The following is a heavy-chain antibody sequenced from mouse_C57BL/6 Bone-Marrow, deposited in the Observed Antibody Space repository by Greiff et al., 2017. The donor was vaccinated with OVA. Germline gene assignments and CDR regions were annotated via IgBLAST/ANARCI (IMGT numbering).Heavy chain of an antibody. J-gene: IGHJ2*01. CDR1: GYTFTSYW. Sequence: QVQLKQPGAELVRPGSSVKLSCKASGYTFTSYWMDWVKQRPGQGLEWIGNIYPSDSETHYNQKFKDKATLTVDKSSSTAYMQLSSLTSEDSAVYYCARRVITTVVAPLDYWGQGTTLTVSS. CDR2: IYPSDSET. D-gene: IGHD1-1*01. V-gene: IGHV1-61*01. CDR3: ARRVITTVVAPLDY.